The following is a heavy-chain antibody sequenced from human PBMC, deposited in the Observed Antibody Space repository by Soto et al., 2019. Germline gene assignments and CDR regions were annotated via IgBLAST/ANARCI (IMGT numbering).Heavy chain of an antibody. V-gene: IGHV4-59*01. CDR1: GGSISSYY. CDR3: AKTKKSEYDDPADAFEI. J-gene: IGHJ3*02. Sequence: PSETLSLTCTVSGGSISSYYWSWIRQPPGKGLEWIGSIYYSGSTNYNPSLKSRITISVDTSKNQFSLKLTSVTAADTAVYFCAKTKKSEYDDPADAFEIWGQGTKVTVSS. CDR2: IYYSGST. D-gene: IGHD3-3*01.